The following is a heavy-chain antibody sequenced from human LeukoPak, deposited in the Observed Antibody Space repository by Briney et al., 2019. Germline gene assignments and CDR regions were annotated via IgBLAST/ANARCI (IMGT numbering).Heavy chain of an antibody. CDR2: IIPIFGTA. D-gene: IGHD6-19*01. CDR1: GGTFSSYA. V-gene: IGHV1-69*05. J-gene: IGHJ1*01. CDR3: ARTGIAVAGGAEYFQR. Sequence: SVKVSCKASGGTFSSYAISWVRQAPGQGLEWMGRIIPIFGTANYAQKFQGRVTITTDESTSTAYMELSSLRSEDTAVYYCARTGIAVAGGAEYFQRWGQGTLVTVSS.